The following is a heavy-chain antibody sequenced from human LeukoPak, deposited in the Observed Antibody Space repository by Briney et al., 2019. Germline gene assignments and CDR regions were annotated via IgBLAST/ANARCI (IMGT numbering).Heavy chain of an antibody. CDR1: GFTVSSNY. D-gene: IGHD6-19*01. V-gene: IGHV3-53*01. Sequence: GGSLRLSCAASGFTVSSNYMSWVRQAPGKGLEWVSVIYSGGSTYYADSVKGRFTISRDNSKNTLYLQMNSLRAEDTAVYYCARRAAYSSGWNYYYYYGMDVWGQGTTVTVSS. CDR3: ARRAAYSSGWNYYYYYGMDV. J-gene: IGHJ6*02. CDR2: IYSGGST.